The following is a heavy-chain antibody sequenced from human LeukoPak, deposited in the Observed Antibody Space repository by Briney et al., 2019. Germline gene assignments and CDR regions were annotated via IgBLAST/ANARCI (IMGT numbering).Heavy chain of an antibody. CDR1: SGSISSGGYY. D-gene: IGHD2-2*01. V-gene: IGHV4-31*03. Sequence: PSQTLSLTCTVSSGSISSGGYYWSWIRQHPGKGLEWIGYIYYSGSTYYNPSLKSRVTISVDTSKNQFSLKLSSVTAADTAVYYCARRSSTSYYYYGMDVWGQGTTVTVSS. J-gene: IGHJ6*02. CDR2: IYYSGST. CDR3: ARRSSTSYYYYGMDV.